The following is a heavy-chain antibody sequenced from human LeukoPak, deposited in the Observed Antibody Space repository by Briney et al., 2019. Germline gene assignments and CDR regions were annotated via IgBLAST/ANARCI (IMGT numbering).Heavy chain of an antibody. CDR3: ARSSTYQQKKSFDY. CDR2: IIPIFGTA. V-gene: IGHV1-69*05. J-gene: IGHJ4*02. Sequence: SVKVSCKASGYTFTSYGISWVRQAPGQGLEWMGGIIPIFGTANYAQKFQGRVTITTDESTSTAYMELSSLRSEDTAVYYCARSSTYQQKKSFDYWGQGTLVTVSS. D-gene: IGHD4-11*01. CDR1: GYTFTSYG.